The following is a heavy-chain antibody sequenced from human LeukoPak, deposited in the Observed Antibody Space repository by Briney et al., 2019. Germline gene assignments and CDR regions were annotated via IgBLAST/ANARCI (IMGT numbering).Heavy chain of an antibody. CDR2: ISYTGNI. V-gene: IGHV4-28*05. Sequence: SETLSLTCDVSGYFSSSNWWGWIRQPPGKGLEWIGYISYTGNIYYNPSLESRVTMSVDPSKKQFSLKLSSVTAVDTVVYYCARPRAGMVGGFDPGGKEPLVTVSS. CDR3: ARPRAGMVGGFDP. J-gene: IGHJ5*02. CDR1: GYFSSSNW. D-gene: IGHD1-26*01.